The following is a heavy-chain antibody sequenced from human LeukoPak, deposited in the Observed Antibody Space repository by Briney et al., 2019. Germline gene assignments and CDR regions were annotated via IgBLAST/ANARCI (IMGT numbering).Heavy chain of an antibody. CDR1: GYTFTSYD. V-gene: IGHV1-69*06. Sequence: RASVKVSCKASGYTFTSYDINWVRQATGQGLEWMGGITPIFGSTNFAQKFQGRVTITADKSTSTAYMELSSLRSEDTAVYYCARARGVLSGYGYYYYMDVWGKGTTVTISS. CDR2: ITPIFGST. J-gene: IGHJ6*03. D-gene: IGHD5-12*01. CDR3: ARARGVLSGYGYYYYMDV.